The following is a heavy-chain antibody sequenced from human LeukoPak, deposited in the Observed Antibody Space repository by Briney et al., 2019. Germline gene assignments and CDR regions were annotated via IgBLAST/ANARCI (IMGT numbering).Heavy chain of an antibody. CDR3: AKDLYGDYGEYYFDY. D-gene: IGHD4-17*01. CDR2: ISWNSGSI. CDR1: GFTFSSYA. J-gene: IGHJ4*02. V-gene: IGHV3-9*01. Sequence: GGSLRLSCAASGFTFSSYAMSWVRQAPGKGLEWVSGISWNSGSIGYADSVEGRFTISRDNAKSSLYLQMNSLRAEDTALYYCAKDLYGDYGEYYFDYWGQGTLVTVSS.